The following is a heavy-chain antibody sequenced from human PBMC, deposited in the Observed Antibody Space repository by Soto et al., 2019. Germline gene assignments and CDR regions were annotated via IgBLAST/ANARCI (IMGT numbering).Heavy chain of an antibody. J-gene: IGHJ4*02. CDR2: IIPIFGTA. Sequence: SVKVSCKASGGTFSSYAISWVRQAPGQGLEWMGGIIPIFGTANYAQKFQGRVTITADESTSTAYMELSSLRSEDTAVYYCARDKSRVVRDSSGYYFDYWGQGTLVTVSS. CDR1: GGTFSSYA. D-gene: IGHD3-22*01. CDR3: ARDKSRVVRDSSGYYFDY. V-gene: IGHV1-69*13.